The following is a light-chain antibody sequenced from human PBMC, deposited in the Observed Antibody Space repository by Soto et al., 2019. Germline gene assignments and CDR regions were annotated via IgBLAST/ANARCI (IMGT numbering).Light chain of an antibody. Sequence: DIQLTQSPSFLSASVRDRVTITCRASQGISTYLAWYQQKPGKAPTLLIYAASTLQSGVPSRFSGSGSGTEFTLTISSLQPEDFATYYCQQLNTYPPTFGQGTKVDIK. CDR1: QGISTY. CDR2: AAS. J-gene: IGKJ1*01. V-gene: IGKV1-9*01. CDR3: QQLNTYPPT.